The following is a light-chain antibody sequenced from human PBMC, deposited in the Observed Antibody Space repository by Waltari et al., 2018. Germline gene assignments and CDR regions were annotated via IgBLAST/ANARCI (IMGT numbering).Light chain of an antibody. V-gene: IGLV8-61*01. CDR3: ALYLGSGFSWV. Sequence: QTVVTQEPSFSVSPGGTVTLTCGLSSGSVSPRSFVSWYQQTPGQAPRALIYSTNTRSSGVPERFSGSILGNKAALTITGAQADDESDYYCALYLGSGFSWVFGGGTKLTVL. J-gene: IGLJ3*02. CDR1: SGSVSPRSF. CDR2: STN.